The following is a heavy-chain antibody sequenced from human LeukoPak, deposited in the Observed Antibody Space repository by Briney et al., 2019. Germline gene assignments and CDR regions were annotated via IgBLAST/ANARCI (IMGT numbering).Heavy chain of an antibody. CDR2: IRSKAYGGTT. CDR1: GFTPGVYT. V-gene: IGHV3-49*04. CDR3: TREDGYNRRFDY. Sequence: GGSLRLSCTASGFTPGVYTMSWVRQAPRERLGWGGFIRSKAYGGTTGYAASVKGRFTISRDDSKTIAYLQMNVLQTEDTAVYYCTREDGYNRRFDYWGQGTLVTVSS. J-gene: IGHJ4*02. D-gene: IGHD5-24*01.